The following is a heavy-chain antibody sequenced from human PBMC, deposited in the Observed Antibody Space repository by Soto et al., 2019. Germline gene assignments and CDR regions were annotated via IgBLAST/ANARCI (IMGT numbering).Heavy chain of an antibody. CDR3: SSGNFETISFDF. V-gene: IGHV4-31*03. CDR1: GGSISTGGTY. J-gene: IGHJ4*02. D-gene: IGHD1-1*01. Sequence: ASETLSLTCSVSGGSISTGGTYWSWARLLPGKGLQWVGYIYYTGAAYYNPALQSRVTISLDTSQNQFSLKLTSVTAADTAVYFCSSGNFETISFDFWGQGRQVTVSS. CDR2: IYYTGAA.